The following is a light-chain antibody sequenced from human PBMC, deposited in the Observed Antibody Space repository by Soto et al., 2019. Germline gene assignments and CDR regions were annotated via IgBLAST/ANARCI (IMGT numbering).Light chain of an antibody. J-gene: IGKJ5*01. CDR3: MQALQTPT. CDR1: RSLLHSNGYNY. CDR2: LGS. Sequence: ILLTPSPLSLPVTPGEPASISCRSSRSLLHSNGYNYLDWYLQKPGQSPQLLIYLGSNRSSGVPDRFSGSGSGTDFTLKISRVEAEDVGVYYCMQALQTPTCGQGTRV. V-gene: IGKV2-28*01.